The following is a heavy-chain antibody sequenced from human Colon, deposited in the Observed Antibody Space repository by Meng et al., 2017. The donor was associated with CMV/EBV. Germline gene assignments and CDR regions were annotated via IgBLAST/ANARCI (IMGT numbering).Heavy chain of an antibody. D-gene: IGHD5-18*01. CDR3: VRGGTAMVAHFDY. J-gene: IGHJ4*02. CDR2: VYYTEGT. CDR1: VDSSNSNTYN. V-gene: IGHV4-39*07. Sequence: QWQLQEPGQGLVAASETLSPSCTVSVDSSNSNTYNWGWFRQPPGKGLEWIGNVYYTEGTYSNPSLKSRVTISIDTSMNQFSLKLSSVTAADKAIYYCVRGGTAMVAHFDYWGQGALVTVSS.